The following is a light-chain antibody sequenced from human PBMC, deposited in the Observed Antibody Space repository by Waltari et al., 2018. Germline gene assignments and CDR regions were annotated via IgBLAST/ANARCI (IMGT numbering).Light chain of an antibody. Sequence: DAVLTQSTLSLPVTLVQPPSISLRSSQSLLYINRITYFNFYQQRPGQSPRRLLYTVSSRDSGVPDRFSGSGSDTDFTLKISRVEAEDVGVYYCMQGTHWPYTFGQGTKLEIK. J-gene: IGKJ2*01. CDR3: MQGTHWPYT. CDR2: TVS. CDR1: QSLLYINRITY. V-gene: IGKV2-30*01.